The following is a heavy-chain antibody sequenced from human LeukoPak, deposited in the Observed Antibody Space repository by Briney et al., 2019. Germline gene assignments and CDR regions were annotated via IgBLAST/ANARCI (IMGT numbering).Heavy chain of an antibody. J-gene: IGHJ6*03. CDR2: FDPEDGET. Sequence: ASVKVSCKVSGYTLTELSMHWVRQAPGKGLEWMGGFDPEDGETIYAQKFQGRVTITADESTSTAYMELSSLRSEDTAVYYCATPGDRYYYYYMDVWGKGTTVTVSS. CDR3: ATPGDRYYYYYMDV. CDR1: GYTLTELS. V-gene: IGHV1-24*01. D-gene: IGHD7-27*01.